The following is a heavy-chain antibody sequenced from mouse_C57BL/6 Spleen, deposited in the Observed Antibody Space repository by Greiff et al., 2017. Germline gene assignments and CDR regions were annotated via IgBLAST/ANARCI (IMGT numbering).Heavy chain of an antibody. CDR3: ARRGDYDGMDY. V-gene: IGHV1-55*01. D-gene: IGHD2-4*01. CDR1: GYTFTSYW. Sequence: QVQLQQPGAELVKPGASVKMSCKASGYTFTSYWITWVKQRPGQGLEWIGDIYPGSGSTNYNEKFKSKATLTVDTSSNTAYMQLSSLTSEDSAVYYCARRGDYDGMDYWGQGTSVTVSS. J-gene: IGHJ4*01. CDR2: IYPGSGST.